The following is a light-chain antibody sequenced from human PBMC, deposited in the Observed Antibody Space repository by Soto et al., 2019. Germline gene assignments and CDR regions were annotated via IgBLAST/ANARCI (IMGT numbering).Light chain of an antibody. V-gene: IGLV2-14*01. J-gene: IGLJ1*01. CDR3: SSYTSRSTPFL. CDR2: DVS. CDR1: SSDVGGYNY. Sequence: QSALTQPASVSGSPGQSITISCTGTSSDVGGYNYVSWYRQHPGKAPKLIIYDVSNRPSGVSIRFSGSKSGNTASLTISRLQAEDEGDYYCSSYTSRSTPFLFGTGTKLTVL.